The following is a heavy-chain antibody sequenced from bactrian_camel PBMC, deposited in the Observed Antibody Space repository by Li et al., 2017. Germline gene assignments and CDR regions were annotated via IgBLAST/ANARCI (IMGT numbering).Heavy chain of an antibody. D-gene: IGHD3*01. J-gene: IGHJ4*01. Sequence: HVQLVESGGGSVQAGGSLRLSCAASGLTYLLSCMGWFRQAPGKGREGVAVLERYGGTRVEDSVKGRFTISSDNAKNILYLQMNNLKPEDTAMYYCAADALLPRCVPSGPYNYWGQGTQVTVS. CDR3: AADALLPRCVPSGPYNY. CDR2: LERYGGT. V-gene: IGHV3S53*01. CDR1: GLTYLLSC.